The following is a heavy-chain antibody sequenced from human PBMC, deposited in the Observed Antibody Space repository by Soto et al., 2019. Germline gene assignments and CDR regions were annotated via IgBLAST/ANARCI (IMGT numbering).Heavy chain of an antibody. J-gene: IGHJ6*02. Sequence: QMQLVQSGPEVKKPGTSVKVSCKASGFTFTSSAVQWVRQARGQRLEWIGWIVVGSGNTNYAQKFQERVTITRDMSTSTAYMELSSLRSEDTAVYYCGYCSGGSCLYGMDVWGQGTTVTVSS. CDR2: IVVGSGNT. CDR3: GYCSGGSCLYGMDV. CDR1: GFTFTSSA. V-gene: IGHV1-58*01. D-gene: IGHD2-15*01.